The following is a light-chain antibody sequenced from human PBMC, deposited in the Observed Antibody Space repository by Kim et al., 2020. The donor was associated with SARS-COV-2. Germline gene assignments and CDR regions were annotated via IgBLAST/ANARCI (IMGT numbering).Light chain of an antibody. CDR2: KDS. CDR1: ALPKQY. V-gene: IGLV3-25*03. J-gene: IGLJ2*01. Sequence: SYELTQPPSVSVSPGQTARITCSGDALPKQYAYWYQQKPGQDPVLVIYKDSERPSGIPERFSGSSSGTTVTLTISGVQAEDEADYYCQSADSSGTYKVFG. CDR3: QSADSSGTYKV.